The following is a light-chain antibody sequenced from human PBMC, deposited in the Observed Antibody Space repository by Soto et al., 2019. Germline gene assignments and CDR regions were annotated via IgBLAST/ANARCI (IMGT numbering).Light chain of an antibody. Sequence: IELTQSPPTLTMWPGESVSLPCRASQGVSSYLAWYRQKPGQAPSLRIYADSYRATGIPARFSGSGSGTEFTLTSSSLEPEDFSVYYGQQRYNWPRTIGEGTRLEIK. CDR3: QQRYNWPRT. CDR1: QGVSSY. CDR2: ADS. J-gene: IGKJ5*01. V-gene: IGKV3D-11*01.